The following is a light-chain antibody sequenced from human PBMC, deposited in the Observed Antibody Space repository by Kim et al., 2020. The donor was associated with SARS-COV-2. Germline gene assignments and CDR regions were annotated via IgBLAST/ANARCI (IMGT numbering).Light chain of an antibody. CDR2: KAS. V-gene: IGKV1-5*03. CDR1: QSISSW. J-gene: IGKJ1*01. Sequence: ASVGDRVTITCRASQSISSWLAWYQQKPGKAPKLLIYKASSLESGVPSRFSGSGSGTEFTLTISSLQPDDFATYYCQQYHGYAWTFGQWTKVEIK. CDR3: QQYHGYAWT.